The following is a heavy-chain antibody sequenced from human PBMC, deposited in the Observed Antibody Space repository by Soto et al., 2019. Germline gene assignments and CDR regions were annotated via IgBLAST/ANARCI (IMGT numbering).Heavy chain of an antibody. J-gene: IGHJ6*02. CDR2: ISSSSGHI. V-gene: IGHV3-11*05. CDR1: GFTFSDYY. CDR3: ARSTSYPYGSGSYYTYGMDV. D-gene: IGHD3-10*01. Sequence: QVQLVESGGGLVKPGGSLRLSCTASGFTFSDYYMTWIHQAPRKGLEWISYISSSSGHINYADSVQGRFTISRDNAKSSLYLQMNSLTVEDTAVYYCARSTSYPYGSGSYYTYGMDVWGQGTTVTVSS.